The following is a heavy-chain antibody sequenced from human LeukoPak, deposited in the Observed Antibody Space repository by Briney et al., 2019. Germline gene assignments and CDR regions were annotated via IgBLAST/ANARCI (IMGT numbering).Heavy chain of an antibody. J-gene: IGHJ4*02. CDR1: GFTFSSYW. CDR3: TTYGSGDNFDY. V-gene: IGHV3-7*05. D-gene: IGHD3-10*01. CDR2: IKQDGSEK. Sequence: GGSLRLSCAASGFTFSSYWMSWVRQAPGKGLEWVANIKQDGSEKYYVDSVKGRFTISRDDSKNTGYLQMNSLKTEDTAVYYCTTYGSGDNFDYWGQGTLVTVSS.